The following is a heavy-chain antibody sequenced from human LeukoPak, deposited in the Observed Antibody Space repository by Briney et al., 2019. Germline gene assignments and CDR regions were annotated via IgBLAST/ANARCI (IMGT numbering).Heavy chain of an antibody. J-gene: IGHJ4*02. V-gene: IGHV4-59*12. D-gene: IGHD5-18*01. CDR2: IYYSGST. CDR3: ARGSGGYSYGIDY. CDR1: GGSISSYY. Sequence: SETLSLTCTVSGGSISSYYWSWIRQPPGKGLEWIGYIYYSGSTNYNPSLKSRVTISVDTSKNQFSLKLSSVTAADTAVYYCARGSGGYSYGIDYWGQGTLVTVSS.